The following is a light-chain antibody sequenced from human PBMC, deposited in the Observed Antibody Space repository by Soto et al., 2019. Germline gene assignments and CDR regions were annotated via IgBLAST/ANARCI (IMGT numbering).Light chain of an antibody. Sequence: QSVLTQPASVSGSPGQSITISCTGTSSDVGAYDFVSWYQQHPGKAPKLMIYEVRNRPSGVSNRFSGSKSGNTASLTISGLQAEDEADYYCSSYTSSSNVFGTGTKVTVL. CDR1: SSDVGAYDF. J-gene: IGLJ1*01. V-gene: IGLV2-14*03. CDR2: EVR. CDR3: SSYTSSSNV.